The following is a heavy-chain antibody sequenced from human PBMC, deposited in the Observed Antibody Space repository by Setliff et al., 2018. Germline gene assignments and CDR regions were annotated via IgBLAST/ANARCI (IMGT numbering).Heavy chain of an antibody. Sequence: PSETLSLTCTVSGGSISSGGYYWSWIRQHPGKGLEWIGYIYYSGSTYYNPSLKSLVTISVDTSKNQFSLKLSSVTAADTAVYYCARGISGDSSGYSPDNWFDPWGQGTLVTVSS. CDR1: GGSISSGGYY. J-gene: IGHJ5*02. CDR2: IYYSGST. CDR3: ARGISGDSSGYSPDNWFDP. D-gene: IGHD3-22*01. V-gene: IGHV4-31*01.